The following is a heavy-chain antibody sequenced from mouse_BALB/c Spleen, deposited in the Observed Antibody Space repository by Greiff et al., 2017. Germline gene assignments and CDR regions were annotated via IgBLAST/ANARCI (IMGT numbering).Heavy chain of an antibody. CDR3: ARGDGNTWFAY. D-gene: IGHD2-1*01. CDR2: IYPGNVNT. J-gene: IGHJ3*01. CDR1: GYTFTSYY. V-gene: IGHV1S56*01. Sequence: QVQLQQSGPELVKPGASVRISCKASGYTFTSYYIHWVKQRPGQGLEWIGWIYPGNVNTKYNEKFKGKATLTADKSSSTAYMQLSSLTSEDSAVYFYARGDGNTWFAYWGQGTLVTVSA.